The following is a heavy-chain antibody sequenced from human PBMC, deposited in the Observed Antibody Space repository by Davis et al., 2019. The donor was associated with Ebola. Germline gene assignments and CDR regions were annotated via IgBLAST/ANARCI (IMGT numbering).Heavy chain of an antibody. CDR2: MNPNSGNT. Sequence: ASVKVSCKASGYTFTSYDINWVRQATGQGLEWMGWMNPNSGNTGYAQKFQGRVTMTRNTSISTAYMELSSLSSEDTAVYYCARDTGLGFGYSGYAYYFDYWGQGTLVTVSS. CDR1: GYTFTSYD. V-gene: IGHV1-8*01. D-gene: IGHD5-12*01. CDR3: ARDTGLGFGYSGYAYYFDY. J-gene: IGHJ4*02.